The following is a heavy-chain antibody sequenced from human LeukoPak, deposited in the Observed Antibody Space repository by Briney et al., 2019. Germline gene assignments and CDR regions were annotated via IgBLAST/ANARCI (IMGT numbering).Heavy chain of an antibody. V-gene: IGHV4-59*01. CDR3: ARTYYDYVWGSSGGVFDY. Sequence: AETLSLTCTVSGGSISSYYWSWIRQPPGKGLEWIGYIYYSGSTNYNPSLKSRVTISVDTSKNQFSLKLSSVTAADTAVYYCARTYYDYVWGSSGGVFDYWGQGTLVTVSS. J-gene: IGHJ4*02. CDR1: GGSISSYY. CDR2: IYYSGST. D-gene: IGHD3-16*01.